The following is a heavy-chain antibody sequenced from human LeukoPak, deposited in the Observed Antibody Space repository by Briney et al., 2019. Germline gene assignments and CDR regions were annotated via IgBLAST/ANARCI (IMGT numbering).Heavy chain of an antibody. V-gene: IGHV3-23*01. CDR1: GFTFSSYA. D-gene: IGHD1-26*01. CDR3: AKDLYSGSHAECFQH. Sequence: GGSLRLSCAASGFTFSSYAMSWVRQAPGKGLEWVSGISGGGSTYYADSVKGRFTISRDNSEDTLYLQMSSLRAEDTAVYYCAKDLYSGSHAECFQHWGQGTLVTVSS. J-gene: IGHJ1*01. CDR2: ISGGGST.